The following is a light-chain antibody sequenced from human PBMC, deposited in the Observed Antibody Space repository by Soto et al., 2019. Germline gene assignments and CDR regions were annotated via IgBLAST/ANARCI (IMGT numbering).Light chain of an antibody. Sequence: EIVLTQSPGTLSLSPGERATLSCRASQSVRSNNLAWYQQKPGQAPSLLIYGASSRATGIPDRFTGSGSGTDFSLTISSLEPEDFAVYFCQQYGDSPWTFGQGTKVDIK. V-gene: IGKV3-20*01. CDR1: QSVRSNN. CDR2: GAS. CDR3: QQYGDSPWT. J-gene: IGKJ1*01.